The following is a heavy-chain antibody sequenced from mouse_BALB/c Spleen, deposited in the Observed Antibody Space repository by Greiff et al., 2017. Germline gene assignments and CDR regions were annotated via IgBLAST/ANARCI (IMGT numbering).Heavy chain of an antibody. Sequence: EVKLMESGPELVKPGASVKISCKASGYTFTDYNMHWVKQSHGKSLEWIGYIYPYNGGTGYNQKFKSKATLTVDNSSSTAYMELRSLTSEDSAVYYCARRLTTVTNYAMDYWGQGTSVTVSS. CDR2: IYPYNGGT. D-gene: IGHD1-1*01. CDR1: GYTFTDYN. J-gene: IGHJ4*01. V-gene: IGHV1S29*02. CDR3: ARRLTTVTNYAMDY.